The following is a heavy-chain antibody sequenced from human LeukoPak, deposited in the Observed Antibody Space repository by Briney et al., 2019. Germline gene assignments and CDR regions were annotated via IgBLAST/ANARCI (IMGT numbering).Heavy chain of an antibody. CDR2: IYTSGST. J-gene: IGHJ5*02. V-gene: IGHV4-4*07. CDR3: ARGHPHMTTVTASLYNWFDP. D-gene: IGHD4-17*01. CDR1: GGSLSSYY. Sequence: PSKTLSLTCTVSGGSLSSYYWSWIRQPAGKGLEWIGRIYTSGSTNYNPSLKSRVTMSVDTSKNQFSLKLSSVTAADTAVYYCARGHPHMTTVTASLYNWFDPWGQGTLVTVSS.